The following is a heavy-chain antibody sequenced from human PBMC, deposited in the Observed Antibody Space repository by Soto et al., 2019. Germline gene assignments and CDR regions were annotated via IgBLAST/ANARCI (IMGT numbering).Heavy chain of an antibody. D-gene: IGHD2-2*01. Sequence: ASVKVSCKASGYTFTGYYMHWVRQAPGQGLEWMGWINPNSGGTNYAQKFQGWVTMTRDTSISTAYMELSRLRSDDTAVYYCARGCGIVVVSAGYDAFDIWGQGTMVTVSS. CDR3: ARGCGIVVVSAGYDAFDI. CDR1: GYTFTGYY. CDR2: INPNSGGT. V-gene: IGHV1-2*04. J-gene: IGHJ3*02.